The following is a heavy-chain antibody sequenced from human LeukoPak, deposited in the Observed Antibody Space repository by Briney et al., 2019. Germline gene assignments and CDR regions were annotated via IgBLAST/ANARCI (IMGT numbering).Heavy chain of an antibody. J-gene: IGHJ4*02. D-gene: IGHD5-12*01. V-gene: IGHV3-23*01. CDR1: GFPLSSYA. CDR2: ISGSGGST. CDR3: ATSPSSGYDSRDY. Sequence: GGSPRLSCAVSGFPLSSYAMSWVRQAPGKGLEWVSAISGSGGSTYYADSVKGRFTISRDNSKNTLYLQMNSLRAEDTAVYYCATSPSSGYDSRDYWGQGTLVTVSS.